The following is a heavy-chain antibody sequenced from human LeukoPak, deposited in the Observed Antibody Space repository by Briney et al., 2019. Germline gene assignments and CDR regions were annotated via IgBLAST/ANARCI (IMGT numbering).Heavy chain of an antibody. Sequence: GGFLRLSCAASGFTFSSYAMSWVRQAPGKGLEWVSAISGSGGSTSYADSVKGRFTISRDNSKNTLYLQMNSLGAEDTAVYYCARGGSTSCYRCYFDYWGQGTLVTVSS. V-gene: IGHV3-23*01. CDR3: ARGGSTSCYRCYFDY. CDR1: GFTFSSYA. CDR2: ISGSGGST. D-gene: IGHD2-2*02. J-gene: IGHJ4*02.